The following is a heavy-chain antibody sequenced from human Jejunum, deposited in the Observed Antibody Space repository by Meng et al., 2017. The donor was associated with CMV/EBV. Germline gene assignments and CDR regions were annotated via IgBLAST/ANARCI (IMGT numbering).Heavy chain of an antibody. CDR2: IYSGGTA. Sequence: GLTVSSHSLSWVRQAPGKGLEWVSIIYSGGTAYYADSVKGRFTISRDNSKNALSLQMGSLRAEDTAVYYCARQTVVAGSYYGMDVWGQGTTVTVSS. CDR3: ARQTVVAGSYYGMDV. D-gene: IGHD2-2*01. CDR1: GLTVSSHS. J-gene: IGHJ6*02. V-gene: IGHV3-66*02.